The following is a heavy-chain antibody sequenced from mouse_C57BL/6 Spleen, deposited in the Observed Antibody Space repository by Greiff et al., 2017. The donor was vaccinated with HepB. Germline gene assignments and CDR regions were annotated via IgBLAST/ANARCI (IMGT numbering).Heavy chain of an antibody. CDR1: GFTFSDYG. V-gene: IGHV5-17*01. CDR2: ISSGSSTI. Sequence: EVMLVESGGGLVKPGGSLKLSCAASGFTFSDYGMHWVRQAPEKGLEWVAYISSGSSTIYYADTVKGRFTISRDNANNTLFLQMTSRRSEDTAMYYCARRRVTTGDYAMDYWGQGTSVTVSS. D-gene: IGHD2-2*01. J-gene: IGHJ4*01. CDR3: ARRRVTTGDYAMDY.